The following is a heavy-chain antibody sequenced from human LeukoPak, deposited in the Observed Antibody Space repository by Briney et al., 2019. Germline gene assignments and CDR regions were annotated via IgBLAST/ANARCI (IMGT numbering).Heavy chain of an antibody. CDR2: INWSGGST. CDR3: ARAPITSPFYFDY. V-gene: IGHV3-20*04. D-gene: IGHD2-2*01. Sequence: PGGSLRLSCTASGFAFDERGMSWVRHVPGKGLEWVSGINWSGGSTGYADPLRGRFTISRDNAKNSLYLQMDSLRAEDTALYYCARAPITSPFYFDYWGQGTLVTVSS. J-gene: IGHJ4*02. CDR1: GFAFDERG.